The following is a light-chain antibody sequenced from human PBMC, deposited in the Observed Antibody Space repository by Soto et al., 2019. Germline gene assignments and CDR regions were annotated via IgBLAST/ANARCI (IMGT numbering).Light chain of an antibody. J-gene: IGKJ1*01. Sequence: EIVLTQSTGTLSLSPGERATLSCRASQSVSSSYLAWYQQKPSQAPRLLIYGASSRATGIPDRFSGSGSGTDFTLTISRLEPEDFAVYYCQQYGSSPKTFGQGTKVDIK. CDR3: QQYGSSPKT. CDR2: GAS. V-gene: IGKV3-20*01. CDR1: QSVSSSY.